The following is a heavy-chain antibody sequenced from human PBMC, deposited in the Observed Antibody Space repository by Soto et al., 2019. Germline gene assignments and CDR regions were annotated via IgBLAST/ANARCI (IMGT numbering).Heavy chain of an antibody. J-gene: IGHJ5*02. CDR2: TYYRSRFFS. V-gene: IGHV6-1*01. Sequence: SQTLSLTCAISVDSVSSYSAAWNWIRQSPSGGLEWLGRTYYRSRFFSDYAESVKSRIIINPDTSKNQFSLQLKSVTPEDTAVYYGVRDRYSSSGWFDPWGQGTPVTVSS. D-gene: IGHD3-10*01. CDR1: VDSVSSYSAA. CDR3: VRDRYSSSGWFDP.